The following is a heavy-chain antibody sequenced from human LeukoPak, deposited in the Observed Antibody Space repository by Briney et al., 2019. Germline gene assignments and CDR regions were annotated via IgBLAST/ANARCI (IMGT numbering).Heavy chain of an antibody. Sequence: GGSLRLSCAASGFTFSTYSMNWVRQAPGKGLEWVSSISSSGSYIYYADSVKGRFTISRDNAKNSLYLQMNSLRGEDTAVYYCAREVGGGASGQWGQGTLVTVSS. V-gene: IGHV3-21*01. CDR1: GFTFSTYS. CDR2: ISSSGSYI. D-gene: IGHD3-16*01. J-gene: IGHJ4*02. CDR3: AREVGGGASGQ.